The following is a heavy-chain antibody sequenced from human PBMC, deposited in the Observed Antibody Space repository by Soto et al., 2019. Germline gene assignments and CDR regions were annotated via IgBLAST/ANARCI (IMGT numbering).Heavy chain of an antibody. V-gene: IGHV3-33*01. CDR3: ARTLSTYYDFWSGSPYGMDV. CDR2: IWYDGSNK. CDR1: GFTFSSYG. D-gene: IGHD3-3*01. J-gene: IGHJ6*02. Sequence: PGGSLRLSCAASGFTFSSYGMHWVRQAPGKGLEWVAVIWYDGSNKYYADSVKGRFTISRDNSKNTLYLQMNSLRAEDTAVYYCARTLSTYYDFWSGSPYGMDVWGQGTTVTVSS.